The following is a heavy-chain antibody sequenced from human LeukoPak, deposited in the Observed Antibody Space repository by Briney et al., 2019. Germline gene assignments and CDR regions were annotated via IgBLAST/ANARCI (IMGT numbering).Heavy chain of an antibody. CDR3: ARGPKIYGDYGTGYDVDY. D-gene: IGHD4-17*01. CDR2: IYHSEST. V-gene: IGHV4-4*02. Sequence: PSETLSLTCAVSGGSISSFTWWSWVRQSPGKGLEWIGEIYHSESTNYNPSLKSRVTISVDKSKNQFSLKLNSVTAADTAVYYCARGPKIYGDYGTGYDVDYWGQGTLVTVSS. J-gene: IGHJ4*02. CDR1: GGSISSFTW.